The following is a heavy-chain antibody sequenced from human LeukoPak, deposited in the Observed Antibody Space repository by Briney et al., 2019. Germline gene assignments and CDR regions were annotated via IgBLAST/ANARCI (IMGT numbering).Heavy chain of an antibody. Sequence: SETLSFTCTVSGGSISSYYWSWIRQPPGKGLEWIGYIYYTGNTNYNPSLKSRVSISVDTSTNQFSLKLSSVTAADTAVYYCARASRSMSPWWAFDYWGQGTLVTVSS. CDR3: ARASRSMSPWWAFDY. J-gene: IGHJ4*02. CDR1: GGSISSYY. V-gene: IGHV4-59*08. CDR2: IYYTGNT. D-gene: IGHD2-15*01.